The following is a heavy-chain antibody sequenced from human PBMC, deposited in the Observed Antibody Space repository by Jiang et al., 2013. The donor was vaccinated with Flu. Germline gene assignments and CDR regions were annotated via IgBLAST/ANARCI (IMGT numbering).Heavy chain of an antibody. J-gene: IGHJ4*02. CDR2: IYYSGST. D-gene: IGHD6-19*01. CDR1: GGSISSYY. Sequence: GSGLVKPSETLSLTCTVSGGSISSYYWSWIRQPPGKGLEWIGYIYYSGSTNYNPSLKSRVTISVDTSKNQFSLKLSSVTAADTAVYYCARHWGRRAIAVAGVDYWGQGTLVTVSS. CDR3: ARHWGRRAIAVAGVDY. V-gene: IGHV4-59*08.